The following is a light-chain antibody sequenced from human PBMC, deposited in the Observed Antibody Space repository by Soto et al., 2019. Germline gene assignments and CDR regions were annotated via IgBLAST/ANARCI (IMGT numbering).Light chain of an antibody. CDR3: TKNNNCAPWT. CDR1: QRVSRN. V-gene: IGKV3-15*01. Sequence: EIVMTQSPATLSVSPGERATLSCRASQRVSRNLARYQQKPGQAPRLLIYDASTRATGIPDRFSGSGSETAFTLTISSLQSEDYVIYYCTKNNNCAPWTFGQGTKVEI. CDR2: DAS. J-gene: IGKJ1*01.